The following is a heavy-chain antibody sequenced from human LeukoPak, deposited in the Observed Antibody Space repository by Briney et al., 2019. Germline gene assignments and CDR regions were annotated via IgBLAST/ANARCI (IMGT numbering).Heavy chain of an antibody. Sequence: GGSLRLSCAASGFTVSSNYMSWVRQAPGKGLEWVSVIYSGGSTYYADSVKGRFTISRDNSKNTLYLHMNSLRAEDTAVYYCARARQTRSIVGATTRFLDYWGQGTLVTVSS. CDR2: IYSGGST. D-gene: IGHD1-26*01. V-gene: IGHV3-53*01. CDR3: ARARQTRSIVGATTRFLDY. J-gene: IGHJ4*02. CDR1: GFTVSSNY.